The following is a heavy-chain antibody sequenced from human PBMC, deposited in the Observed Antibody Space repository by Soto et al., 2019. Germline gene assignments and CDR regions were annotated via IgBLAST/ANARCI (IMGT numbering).Heavy chain of an antibody. Sequence: ASVTVSCKASGYTFTSYDINWVRQATGHGLEWMGWMNPNSGNTVYAQKFQGRVTMTRDTSISTAYMELSSLRSEDTAVYYCARERTGTTSNWFDPWGQGTLVTVSS. V-gene: IGHV1-8*01. CDR3: ARERTGTTSNWFDP. CDR2: MNPNSGNT. CDR1: GYTFTSYD. J-gene: IGHJ5*02. D-gene: IGHD1-7*01.